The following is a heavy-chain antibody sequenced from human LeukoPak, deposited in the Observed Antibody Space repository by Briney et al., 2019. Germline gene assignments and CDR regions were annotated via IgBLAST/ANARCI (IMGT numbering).Heavy chain of an antibody. Sequence: TGGSLRLSCVASGFTFSAYTMNWVRQAPGKGLEWVSFISSSSTYIYYADSLKGRFTISRDNAKNSLYLQMNSLRAEDTAVYYCARHSSGQPFDYWGQGTLVTVSS. J-gene: IGHJ4*02. CDR3: ARHSSGQPFDY. V-gene: IGHV3-21*04. CDR1: GFTFSAYT. D-gene: IGHD6-19*01. CDR2: ISSSSTYI.